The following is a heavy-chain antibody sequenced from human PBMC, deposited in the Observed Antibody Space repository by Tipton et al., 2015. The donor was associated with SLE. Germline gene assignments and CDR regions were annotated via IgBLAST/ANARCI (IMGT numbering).Heavy chain of an antibody. Sequence: TLSLTCTVSGGSISSSSYYWGWIRQPPGKGLEWIGSIYYSGSTYYNPSLKSRVSMSVDKTENQFSLKLYFMAAADTGVYYCARVLTGRRLFDYWGQGTVVSVSS. CDR2: IYYSGST. J-gene: IGHJ4*02. CDR1: GGSISSSSYY. V-gene: IGHV4-39*07. D-gene: IGHD7-27*01. CDR3: ARVLTGRRLFDY.